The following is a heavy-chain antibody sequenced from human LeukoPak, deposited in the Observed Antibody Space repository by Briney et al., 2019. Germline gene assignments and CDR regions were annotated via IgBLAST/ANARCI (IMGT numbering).Heavy chain of an antibody. J-gene: IGHJ3*02. CDR3: ARTAYDILTGYAFDI. Sequence: GGSLRLSCAASGFTFSSFAMHWVRQAPGKGLEWVAVISYDGSNKYYADSVKGRFTISRDNSKNTLYLQTNSLRAEDTAVYYCARTAYDILTGYAFDIWGQGTMVTVSS. V-gene: IGHV3-30*04. CDR1: GFTFSSFA. D-gene: IGHD3-9*01. CDR2: ISYDGSNK.